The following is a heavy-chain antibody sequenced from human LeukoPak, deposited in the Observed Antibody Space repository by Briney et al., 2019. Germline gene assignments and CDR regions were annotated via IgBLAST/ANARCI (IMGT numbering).Heavy chain of an antibody. J-gene: IGHJ4*02. V-gene: IGHV4-34*01. CDR1: GGSFSGYY. CDR2: INHSGST. CDR3: ARGLYSSSWYFSHFDY. Sequence: KPSQTLSLTCAVYGGSFSGYYWSWIRQPPGKGLEWIGEINHSGSTNYNPSLKRRVTISVDTSKNQFSLKLSSVTAADTAVYYCARGLYSSSWYFSHFDYWGQGSLVTVSS. D-gene: IGHD6-13*01.